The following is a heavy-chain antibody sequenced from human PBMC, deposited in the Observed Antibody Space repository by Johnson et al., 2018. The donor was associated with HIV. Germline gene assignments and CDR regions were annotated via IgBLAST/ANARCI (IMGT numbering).Heavy chain of an antibody. D-gene: IGHD6-6*01. J-gene: IGHJ3*02. V-gene: IGHV3-64*04. Sequence: QVQLVESGGGVVQPGRSLRLSCAASGFTFSSYAMHWVRQAPGKGLEYVSAISGSGGSTYYADSVKGQFTISRDNSKNTLYLQMNSLRAEDTAIYYCAKGQGGVNYRRSSVRDVFDIWGQGTMVTVSS. CDR1: GFTFSSYA. CDR3: AKGQGGVNYRRSSVRDVFDI. CDR2: ISGSGGST.